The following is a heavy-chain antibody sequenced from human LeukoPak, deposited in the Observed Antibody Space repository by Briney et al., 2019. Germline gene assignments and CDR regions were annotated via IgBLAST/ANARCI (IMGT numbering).Heavy chain of an antibody. CDR3: AREYCTTNNCYNWGLGY. D-gene: IGHD2-2*02. V-gene: IGHV3-64*01. CDR1: GFSFSTYT. Sequence: GGSLRLSCAGSGFSFSTYTMRWVRQAPGKGLEYVSGIASNGGTKDYANSVKGRFTISRDNSKNTVYLQMGSLRAEDMAVYYCAREYCTTNNCYNWGLGYWGQGTLVTVSS. CDR2: IASNGGTK. J-gene: IGHJ4*02.